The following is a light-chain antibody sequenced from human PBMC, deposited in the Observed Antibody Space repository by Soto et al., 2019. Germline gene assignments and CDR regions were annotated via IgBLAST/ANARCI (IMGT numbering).Light chain of an antibody. CDR1: QSFSSN. CDR2: GAS. V-gene: IGKV3-15*01. CDR3: QQYGTSELI. Sequence: IVMTHSPATLSVCPVERCALSCRASQSFSSNLAWYQQKPGQAPRLLIYGASTRATGIPARFSGSGSGSEFTLTISRLEPEDFAVFFCQQYGTSELIFGQGTRLEIK. J-gene: IGKJ5*01.